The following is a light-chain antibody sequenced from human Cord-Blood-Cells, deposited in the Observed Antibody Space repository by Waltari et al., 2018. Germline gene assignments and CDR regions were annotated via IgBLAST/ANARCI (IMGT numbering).Light chain of an antibody. V-gene: IGKV1-5*01. J-gene: IGKJ2*01. CDR2: DAS. CDR3: QQYNSYPYT. Sequence: TLSASVGDRVTITCRASQSISSWLAWYQQKPGKAPKLLIYDASSLESGVPSRFSGSGSGTEFTLTINSLQPDDFATYYCQQYNSYPYTFGQGTKLEIK. CDR1: QSISSW.